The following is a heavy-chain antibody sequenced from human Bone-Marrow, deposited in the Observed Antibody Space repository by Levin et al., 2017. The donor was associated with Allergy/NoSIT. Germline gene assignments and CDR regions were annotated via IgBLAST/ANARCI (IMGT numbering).Heavy chain of an antibody. D-gene: IGHD3-22*01. Sequence: VASVKVSCKASGYTFSNYAISWVRQAPGQGLEWMGWISAYNGDTKYAQKFRGRVTLTTDTSTNTGHMELRSLRSDDTAVYYCARDVYFYASSSYFLDYWGQGTLVTVSS. V-gene: IGHV1-18*01. CDR1: GYTFSNYA. CDR3: ARDVYFYASSSYFLDY. J-gene: IGHJ4*02. CDR2: ISAYNGDT.